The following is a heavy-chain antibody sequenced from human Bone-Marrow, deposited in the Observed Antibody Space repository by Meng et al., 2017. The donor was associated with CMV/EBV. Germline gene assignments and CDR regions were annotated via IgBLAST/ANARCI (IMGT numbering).Heavy chain of an antibody. CDR1: GFTFSSYA. Sequence: GGSLRLSCAASGFTFSSYAMSWVRQAPGKGLEWVSAISGSGGSTYYADSVKGRFTISRDNSKNTLYLQMNSLRAEDTAVYYCARGRVVVPHTIDYWGQGTLVTVSS. V-gene: IGHV3-23*01. D-gene: IGHD2-15*01. CDR3: ARGRVVVPHTIDY. CDR2: ISGSGGST. J-gene: IGHJ4*02.